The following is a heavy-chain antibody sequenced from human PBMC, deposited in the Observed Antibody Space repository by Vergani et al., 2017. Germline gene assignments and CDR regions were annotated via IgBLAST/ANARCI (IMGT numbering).Heavy chain of an antibody. Sequence: QVQLQESGPGLVKSSETLSLTCHVFGVSVTDYNCNWIRQAPGKGLEWIGSLSTTGGATHASHNPSLKSRVSISVDTSKNQFSLKLSSVTAADTAVYYCARFTFFEYYYGSGSRAFDIWGQGTMVTVSS. V-gene: IGHV4-4*09. CDR2: LSTTGGA. CDR1: GVSVTDYN. D-gene: IGHD3-10*01. J-gene: IGHJ3*02. CDR3: ARFTFFEYYYGSGSRAFDI.